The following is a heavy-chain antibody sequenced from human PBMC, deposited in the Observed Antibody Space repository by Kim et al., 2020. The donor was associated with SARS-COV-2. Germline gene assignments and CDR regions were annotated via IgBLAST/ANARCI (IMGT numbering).Heavy chain of an antibody. CDR1: GGSVSSGSYY. Sequence: SETLSLTCTVSGGSVSSGSYYWSWIRQPTGKGLEWIGYIYYSGSTNYNPSLKSRVTISVDTSKNQFSLKLSSVTAADTAVYYCARDLGPGIAAAGTPDAFDIWGQGTMVTVSS. D-gene: IGHD6-13*01. CDR3: ARDLGPGIAAAGTPDAFDI. CDR2: IYYSGST. V-gene: IGHV4-61*01. J-gene: IGHJ3*02.